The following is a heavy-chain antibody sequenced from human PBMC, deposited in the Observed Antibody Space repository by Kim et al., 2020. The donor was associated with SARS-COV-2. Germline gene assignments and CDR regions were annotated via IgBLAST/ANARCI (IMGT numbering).Heavy chain of an antibody. CDR2: ISSSSSYI. CDR1: GFTFSSYS. J-gene: IGHJ6*02. V-gene: IGHV3-21*01. Sequence: GGSPRLSCAASGFTFSSYSMNWVRQAPGKGLEWVSSISSSSSYIYYADSVKGRFTISRDNAKNSLYLQMNSLRAEDTAVYYCARDISIAARPYYYYGMDVWGQGTTVTVSS. D-gene: IGHD6-6*01. CDR3: ARDISIAARPYYYYGMDV.